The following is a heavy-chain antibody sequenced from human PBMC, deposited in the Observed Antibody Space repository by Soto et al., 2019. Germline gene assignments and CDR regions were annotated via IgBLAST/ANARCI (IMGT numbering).Heavy chain of an antibody. D-gene: IGHD6-13*01. CDR2: ISYDGSNK. CDR1: GFTFSSYA. V-gene: IGHV3-30-3*01. CDR3: ARGGGGYTAFPVDC. Sequence: QVQLVESGGGVVQPGRSLRLSCAASGFTFSSYAMHWVRQAPGKGLEWVAVISYDGSNKYYADSVKGRFTISRDNSMNPLYLQMNNLRAEDTAVYYCARGGGGYTAFPVDCWGQGTLVTVSS. J-gene: IGHJ4*02.